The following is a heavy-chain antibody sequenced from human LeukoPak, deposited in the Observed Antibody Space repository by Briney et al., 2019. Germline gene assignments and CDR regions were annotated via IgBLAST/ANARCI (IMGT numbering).Heavy chain of an antibody. CDR2: IYSGGST. J-gene: IGHJ3*02. CDR3: AAGGDPMIVVDAFDI. Sequence: PGGSLRLSCAASGFTVSSNYMSWVRQAPGKGLEWVSVIYSGGSTYYADSVKGRFTIARDNSKNTLYLQMNSLRAEDTAVYYCAAGGDPMIVVDAFDIWGQGTMVTVSS. D-gene: IGHD3-22*01. CDR1: GFTVSSNY. V-gene: IGHV3-53*01.